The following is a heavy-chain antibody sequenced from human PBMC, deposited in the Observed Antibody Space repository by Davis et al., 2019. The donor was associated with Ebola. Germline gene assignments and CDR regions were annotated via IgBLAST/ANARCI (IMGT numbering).Heavy chain of an antibody. CDR3: ARETYITIFGVVIPQYFDY. Sequence: GESLKISCAASGFAFSSYSMNWVRQAPGKGLEWVSHITGSSGTVYYAGSVKGRFTISRDNAKNSLYLQMNSLRDEDAAVYYCARETYITIFGVVIPQYFDYWGQGTLVTVSS. J-gene: IGHJ4*02. CDR1: GFAFSSYS. D-gene: IGHD3-3*01. V-gene: IGHV3-48*02. CDR2: ITGSSGTV.